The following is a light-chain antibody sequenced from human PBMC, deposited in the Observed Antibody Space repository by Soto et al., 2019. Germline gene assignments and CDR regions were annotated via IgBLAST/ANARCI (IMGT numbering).Light chain of an antibody. V-gene: IGKV3-11*01. CDR1: QSVNTY. CDR2: DAS. Sequence: EVVLTQSPATLSLSPGERATLSCRASQSVNTYLAWYQQKPGQAPRLLIYDASNRATGVPARFSGSGSGTDLTLTISNQDPEDFAVYYGQRRSNCPPTCTLGRGTRLKIK. J-gene: IGKJ2*02. CDR3: QRRSNCPPTCT.